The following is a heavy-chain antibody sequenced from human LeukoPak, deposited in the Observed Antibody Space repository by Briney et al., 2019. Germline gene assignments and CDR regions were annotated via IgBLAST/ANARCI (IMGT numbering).Heavy chain of an antibody. V-gene: IGHV4-4*07. J-gene: IGHJ6*03. CDR3: ARDQGQLVADYYYYMDV. CDR2: IYTSGST. CDR1: GGSISSYY. Sequence: SETLSLTCTVSGGSISSYYWSWIRQPAGKGLEWIGRIYTSGSTNYNPSLKSRVTMSVDTSKNQFSLKLSSVTATDTAVYYCARDQGQLVADYYYYMDVWGKGTTVTVSS. D-gene: IGHD6-6*01.